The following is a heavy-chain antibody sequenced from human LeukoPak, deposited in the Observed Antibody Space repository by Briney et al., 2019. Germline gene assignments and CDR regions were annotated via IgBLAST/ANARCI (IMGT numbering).Heavy chain of an antibody. J-gene: IGHJ4*02. D-gene: IGHD3-16*02. CDR2: IWYDGSNK. V-gene: IGHV3-33*01. CDR3: AREFLSVAGIDY. CDR1: GFTFSSYG. Sequence: GRSLRLSCAASGFTFSSYGMHWVRQAPGKGLEWVAVIWYDGSNKYYADSVKGRFTISRDNAKNSLYLQMNSLRAEDTAVYYCAREFLSVAGIDYWGQGTLVTVSS.